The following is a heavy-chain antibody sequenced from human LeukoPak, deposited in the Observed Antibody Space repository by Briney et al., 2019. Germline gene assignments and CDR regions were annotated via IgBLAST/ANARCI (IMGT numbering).Heavy chain of an antibody. CDR1: GFTCSSYE. J-gene: IGHJ4*02. D-gene: IGHD4-23*01. V-gene: IGHV3-48*03. CDR2: ISSSGSTI. Sequence: TGGSLRLSCAASGFTCSSYEMNWVRQAPGKGLEWVSYISSSGSTIYYADSVKGRFTISRDNAKNSLYLQMNSLRAEDTAVYYCARASGNSAEFDYWGQGTLVTVSS. CDR3: ARASGNSAEFDY.